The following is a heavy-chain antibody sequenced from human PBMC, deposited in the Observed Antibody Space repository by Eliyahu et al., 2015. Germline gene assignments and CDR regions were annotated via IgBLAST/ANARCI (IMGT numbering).Heavy chain of an antibody. D-gene: IGHD6-6*01. CDR3: ARDLDEYSSTYYMDV. J-gene: IGHJ6*03. Sequence: QVQLVESGGGVVQPGRSLRLXCAASGFTXSXYGMHXVRQAPGKGLEWVAVIWYDGSNKYYADSVKGRFTISRDNSKNTLYLQMNSLRAEDTAVYYCARDLDEYSSTYYMDVWGKGTTVTVSS. CDR1: GFTXSXYG. CDR2: IWYDGSNK. V-gene: IGHV3-33*01.